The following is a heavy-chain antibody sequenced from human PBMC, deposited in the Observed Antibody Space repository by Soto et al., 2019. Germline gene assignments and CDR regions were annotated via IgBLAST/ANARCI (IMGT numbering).Heavy chain of an antibody. CDR3: AKDQAEGGFTYGFFYYYGLDV. Sequence: GGSLRLSCAASGFTFRTYAMSWVRQPPGRGLEWVSATDTSGGSTYYADSVKGRFTVSRDKSRNTLHLQMNGLRAEDTAVYYCAKDQAEGGFTYGFFYYYGLDVWGQGTTVTVSS. V-gene: IGHV3-23*01. CDR2: TDTSGGST. CDR1: GFTFRTYA. J-gene: IGHJ6*02. D-gene: IGHD5-18*01.